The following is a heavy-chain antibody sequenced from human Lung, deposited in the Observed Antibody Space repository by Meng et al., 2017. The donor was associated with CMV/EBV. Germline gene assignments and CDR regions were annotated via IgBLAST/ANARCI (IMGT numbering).Heavy chain of an antibody. V-gene: IGHV3-53*01. CDR3: ARDSYGMDV. CDR2: IYSGGST. Sequence: GGSLRLSFPASGFTFSGNYMTWVRQAPGKGLEWVSVIYSGGSTYYADSVKGRFTISRDNSKNTLYLQMNSLRAEDTAVYYCARDSYGMDVWGQGTTVTVSS. J-gene: IGHJ6*02. CDR1: GFTFSGNY.